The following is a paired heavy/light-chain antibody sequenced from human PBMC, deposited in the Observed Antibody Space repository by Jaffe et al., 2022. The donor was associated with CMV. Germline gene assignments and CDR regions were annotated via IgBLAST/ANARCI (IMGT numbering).Light chain of an antibody. CDR3: HSRDITSTHLV. Sequence: SSELTQDPAVSVALGQTVRVTCQGDGLRAFFATWYQQKPGQAPVLVMFGRNTRPSGIPDRFSGSISGDTASLIISGAQAEDEADYYCHSRDITSTHLVFGGGTKLTVL. V-gene: IGLV3-19*01. CDR2: GRN. J-gene: IGLJ3*02. CDR1: GLRAFF.
Heavy chain of an antibody. Sequence: QVQLQESGPGLVRPSQTLSLTCTVSGGSISSAYYWTWIRQVPGKGLEWIGYIFSSATTYYNPSLKSRLIISADTSKNQFSLKLSSVTAADTAVYYCARHYYDGSGINWIDPWGQGTLVTVSS. D-gene: IGHD3-22*01. J-gene: IGHJ5*02. CDR1: GGSISSAYY. V-gene: IGHV4-31*03. CDR3: ARHYYDGSGINWIDP. CDR2: IFSSATT.